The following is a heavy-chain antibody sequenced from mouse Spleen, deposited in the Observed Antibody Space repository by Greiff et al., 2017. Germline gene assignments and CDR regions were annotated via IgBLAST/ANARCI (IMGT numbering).Heavy chain of an antibody. D-gene: IGHD4-1*01. Sequence: QVQLKQSGPGLVQPSQSLSITCTVSGFSLTSYGVHWVRQSPGKGLEWLGVIWSGGSTDYNAAFISRLSISKDNSKSQVFSKMNSLQADDTAIYYCARKGRTGTSWFAYWGQGTLVTVSA. CDR2: IWSGGST. V-gene: IGHV2-2*01. J-gene: IGHJ3*01. CDR1: GFSLTSYG. CDR3: ARKGRTGTSWFAY.